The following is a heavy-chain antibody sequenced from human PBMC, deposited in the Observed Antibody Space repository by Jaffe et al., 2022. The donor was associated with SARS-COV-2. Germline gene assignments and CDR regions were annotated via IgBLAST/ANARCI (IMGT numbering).Heavy chain of an antibody. J-gene: IGHJ5*02. CDR1: GVSISSGSNW. Sequence: QVQLQESGPGLVKPSGTLSLTCAVSGVSISSGSNWWSWVRQPPGKGLEWIGEIFHTGSANYNPSLKSRVTLSVDKSKNHFSLRLTSVTAADTAVYYCAKTPYGDYESGVFHPWGQGTLVTVSS. CDR2: IFHTGSA. CDR3: AKTPYGDYESGVFHP. V-gene: IGHV4-4*02. D-gene: IGHD4-17*01.